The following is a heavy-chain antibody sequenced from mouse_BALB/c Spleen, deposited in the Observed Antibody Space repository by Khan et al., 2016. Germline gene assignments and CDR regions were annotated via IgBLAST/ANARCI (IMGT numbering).Heavy chain of an antibody. J-gene: IGHJ1*01. CDR3: ARDGGWYFDV. Sequence: VELVESGPGLVAPSQSLSITCTVSGFSLTSYGVHWVRQPPGKGLEWLGVIWAGGSTNYNSALMSRLSISKDNSKSQVFLKMNSLQTDDTAMYYCARDGGWYFDVWGAGTTVTVSS. CDR1: GFSLTSYG. V-gene: IGHV2-9*02. CDR2: IWAGGST.